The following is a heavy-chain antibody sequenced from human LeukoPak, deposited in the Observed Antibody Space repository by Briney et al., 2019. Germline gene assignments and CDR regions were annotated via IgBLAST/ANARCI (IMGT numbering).Heavy chain of an antibody. CDR1: GFTFSNYA. J-gene: IGHJ4*02. CDR2: SGSGGDT. CDR3: AKGSMRQRLSD. D-gene: IGHD6-25*01. V-gene: IGHV3-23*01. Sequence: PGGSLRLSCAAPGFTFSNYAMSWVRQAPGKGLEWVSSSGSGGDTYYADSVKGRFTISRDNSENTLYLQMSSLTTEDTALYYCAKGSMRQRLSDWGQGTLVAVSS.